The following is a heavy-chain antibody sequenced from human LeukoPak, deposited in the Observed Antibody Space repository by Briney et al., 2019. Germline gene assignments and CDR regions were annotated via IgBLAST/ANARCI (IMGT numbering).Heavy chain of an antibody. Sequence: SETLSLTCTVSGGSISSTSYYWGWIRQPPGKGLEWIGSIYYSGSTYYNPSLKSRVTISVDTSKNQFSLKLSSVTAADTAVYYCARDRLMVRGVPNWFDPWGQGTLVTVSS. CDR2: IYYSGST. CDR1: GGSISSTSYY. D-gene: IGHD3-10*01. J-gene: IGHJ5*02. V-gene: IGHV4-39*07. CDR3: ARDRLMVRGVPNWFDP.